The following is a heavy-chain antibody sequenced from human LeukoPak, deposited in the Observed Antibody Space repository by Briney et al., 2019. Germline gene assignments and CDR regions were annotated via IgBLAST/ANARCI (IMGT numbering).Heavy chain of an antibody. J-gene: IGHJ4*02. CDR2: MSPNSGDT. Sequence: ASVKVSCKASGYTFTNYDFNWVRQATGQRPEWMGWMSPNSGDTGYAQKFQDRVTMTRNTSISTAYMELSSLRSDDTAVYYCARGPPNWGYDYWGPGTLVTVSS. CDR1: GYTFTNYD. V-gene: IGHV1-8*01. CDR3: ARGPPNWGYDY. D-gene: IGHD7-27*01.